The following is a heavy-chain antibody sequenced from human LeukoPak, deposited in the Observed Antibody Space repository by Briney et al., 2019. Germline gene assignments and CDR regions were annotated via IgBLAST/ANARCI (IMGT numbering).Heavy chain of an antibody. J-gene: IGHJ6*03. CDR3: ARGVREKNRGFLLYYYYYYMDV. D-gene: IGHD3-10*01. CDR2: IYHTGNI. Sequence: SETLSLTCAVSGASITSYYWTWIRQPPGKGLEWIGYIYHTGNIKYNPSLNSRVTISIDTSKNQFSLKLSSVTAADTAVYYCARGVREKNRGFLLYYYYYYMDVWGKGTTVAISS. V-gene: IGHV4-59*01. CDR1: GASITSYY.